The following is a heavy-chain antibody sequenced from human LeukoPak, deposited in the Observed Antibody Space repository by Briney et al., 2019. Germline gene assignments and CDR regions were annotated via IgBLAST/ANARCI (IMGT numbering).Heavy chain of an antibody. CDR3: ARQLVLAENAFYY. CDR2: IYYSGSN. J-gene: IGHJ4*02. CDR1: AGSFTSNY. V-gene: IGHV4-59*08. D-gene: IGHD6-6*01. Sequence: PSETLSLTCTVSAGSFTSNYWSWIRQPPGKGLEWIGYIYYSGSNNYNPSLKSRVTISVATSKNQFCLKLSSVTAADTAVYYCARQLVLAENAFYYWGQGTLVTVSS.